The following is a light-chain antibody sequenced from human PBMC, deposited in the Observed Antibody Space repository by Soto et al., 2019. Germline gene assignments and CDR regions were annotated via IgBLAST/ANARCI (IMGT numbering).Light chain of an antibody. CDR1: SSDIGGYNY. CDR3: GSYTSTSTLYV. J-gene: IGLJ1*01. CDR2: EVS. Sequence: QSALTQPASVSGSPGQSITISCTGTSSDIGGYNYVSWYQQHPGKAPKLMIYEVSSRPSGVSNRFSGSKSGNTASLTISGLQDEDEADYFCGSYTSTSTLYVFGSGTKVTVL. V-gene: IGLV2-14*01.